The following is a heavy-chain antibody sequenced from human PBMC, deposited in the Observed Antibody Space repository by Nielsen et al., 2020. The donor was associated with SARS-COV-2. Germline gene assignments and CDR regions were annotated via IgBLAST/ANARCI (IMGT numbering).Heavy chain of an antibody. V-gene: IGHV3-23*01. CDR3: AKEGYYYYYMDV. J-gene: IGHJ6*03. Sequence: GESLKISCAASGFTFSSYAMSWVRQAPGKGLEWVSAISGSGGSTYYADSVKGRFTISRDNSKNTLYLQMNSLRAEDTAVYYCAKEGYYYYYMDVWGKGTTVTVSS. CDR1: GFTFSSYA. CDR2: ISGSGGST.